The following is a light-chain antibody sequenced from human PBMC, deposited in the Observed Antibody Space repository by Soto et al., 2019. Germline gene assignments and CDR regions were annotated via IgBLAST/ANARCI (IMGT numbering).Light chain of an antibody. J-gene: IGLJ1*01. CDR2: DVS. Sequence: QSVLTQPASVSGSPGQSITISCTGTSSDIGGYNYVSWYQQHPGKAPKLMTYDVSNRPSGVSNRFSGSKSGNTASLTISGLQAEDEADYYCSSYTSSSTRGVFGTGTKLTVL. CDR1: SSDIGGYNY. V-gene: IGLV2-14*01. CDR3: SSYTSSSTRGV.